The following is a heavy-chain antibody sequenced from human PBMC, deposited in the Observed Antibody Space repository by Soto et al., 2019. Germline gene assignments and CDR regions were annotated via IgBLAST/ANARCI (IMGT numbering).Heavy chain of an antibody. Sequence: QITLKESGPTLVKPTQTLTLTCTFSGFSLSTSGVGVGWIRQPPGKALEWLALIYWDDDKRYSPSLKSRLTTTKDTSKNQVVLTMTNMDPLDTGTYYCAHRHSSGWSNWFDPWGQGTLVTVSS. J-gene: IGHJ5*02. CDR1: GFSLSTSGVG. CDR2: IYWDDDK. D-gene: IGHD6-19*01. V-gene: IGHV2-5*02. CDR3: AHRHSSGWSNWFDP.